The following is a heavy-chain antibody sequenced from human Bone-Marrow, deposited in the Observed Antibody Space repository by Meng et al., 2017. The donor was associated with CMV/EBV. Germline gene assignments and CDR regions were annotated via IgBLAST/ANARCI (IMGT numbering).Heavy chain of an antibody. CDR2: INHSGST. CDR1: GGSFSGYY. J-gene: IGHJ4*02. D-gene: IGHD3-10*01. V-gene: IGHV4-34*01. Sequence: SETLSLTCAVYGGSFSGYYWSWIRQPPGKGLEWIGEINHSGSTNYNPSLKSRVTISVDTSKNQFSPKLSSVTAADTAVYYCARGLVSGAKATFFDYWGQGTLVTVYS. CDR3: ARGLVSGAKATFFDY.